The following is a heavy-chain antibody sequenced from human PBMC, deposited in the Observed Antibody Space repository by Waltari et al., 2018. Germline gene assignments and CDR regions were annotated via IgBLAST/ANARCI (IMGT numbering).Heavy chain of an antibody. J-gene: IGHJ4*02. CDR2: IYRGDNT. CDR3: TGETLGSYGSFDY. D-gene: IGHD1-26*01. CDR1: GFTVSSNY. Sequence: EVQLVETGGDVIQPGGSLRLACAASGFTVSSNYMSWVRQAPGKGLEWVSVIYRGDNTLYADSVKGRFTISRDNSKNTLYLQMNSLRAEDTAMYYCTGETLGSYGSFDYWGQGTLVTVSS. V-gene: IGHV3-53*02.